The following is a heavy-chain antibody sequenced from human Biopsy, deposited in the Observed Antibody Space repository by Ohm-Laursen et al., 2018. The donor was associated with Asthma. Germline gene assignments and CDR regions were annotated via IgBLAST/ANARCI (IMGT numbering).Heavy chain of an antibody. Sequence: SLRLSCAASGFNFHNYGMNSFRRAPCKGLEWVAQILFDGRKINYPDPVKGRFTISRDNSKNMVYVQMTCLRPEDTAVYYCAKDRVAGRSYYFDYWGQGSLVSVSS. CDR2: ILFDGRKI. CDR1: GFNFHNYG. D-gene: IGHD2-15*01. V-gene: IGHV3-30*18. CDR3: AKDRVAGRSYYFDY. J-gene: IGHJ4*02.